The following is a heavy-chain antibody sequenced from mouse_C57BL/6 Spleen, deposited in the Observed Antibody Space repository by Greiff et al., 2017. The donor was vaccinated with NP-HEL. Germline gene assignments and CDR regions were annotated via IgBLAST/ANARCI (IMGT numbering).Heavy chain of an antibody. CDR1: GFTFSSYG. V-gene: IGHV5-6*02. D-gene: IGHD1-1*01. J-gene: IGHJ1*03. CDR3: ASYYYGSSPYWYFDV. CDR2: ISSGGSYT. Sequence: EVKLVESGGDLVKPGGSLKLSCAASGFTFSSYGMSWVRQTPDKRLEWVATISSGGSYTYYPDRVKGRFTISRDHAKNTLYLQMSSLNSEDTAMYYGASYYYGSSPYWYFDVWGTGTTVTVSS.